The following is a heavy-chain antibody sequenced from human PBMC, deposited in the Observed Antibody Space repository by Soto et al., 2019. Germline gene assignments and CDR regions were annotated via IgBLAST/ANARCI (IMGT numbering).Heavy chain of an antibody. CDR1: GFAVSSNY. J-gene: IGHJ4*02. D-gene: IGHD3-10*01. CDR2: ISFDGRNT. Sequence: GGSLRLSCAASGFAVSSNYMSWVRQAPGKGLEWVVVISFDGRNTYYADSVKGRFTISRDNSKNTLYLQMTSLRAEDTAVYYCAKQSGSVCYYNVGSGGHFVYWGQGTLVTVSS. V-gene: IGHV3-30*18. CDR3: AKQSGSVCYYNVGSGGHFVY.